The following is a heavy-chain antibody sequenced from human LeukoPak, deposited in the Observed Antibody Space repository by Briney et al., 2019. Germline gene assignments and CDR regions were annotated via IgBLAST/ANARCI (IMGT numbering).Heavy chain of an antibody. CDR3: ARDPVYSSSWYRGDGYFDY. CDR2: ISYDGSNK. CDR1: GFTFSSYA. J-gene: IGHJ4*02. Sequence: GGSLRLSCAASGFTFSSYAMHWVRQAPGKGLEWVAVISYDGSNKYYADSVKGRFTISRDNSKNTLYLQMNSLRAEDTAVYYCARDPVYSSSWYRGDGYFDYWGQGTLVTVSS. V-gene: IGHV3-30-3*01. D-gene: IGHD6-13*01.